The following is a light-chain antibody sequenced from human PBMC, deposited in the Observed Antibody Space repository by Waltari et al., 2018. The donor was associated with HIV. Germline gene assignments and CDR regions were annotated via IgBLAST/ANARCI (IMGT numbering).Light chain of an antibody. CDR1: SLRTYY. Sequence: SSDLTQDPAVSVALGQTVRITCQGDSLRTYYAAWYQQKPGQAPFLVVYGTNKRPAGVPDVFSGSTSGNTASLTITGAQAVDEADYYCGSRDSSGYSYGFGPGTKVTVL. J-gene: IGLJ1*01. CDR3: GSRDSSGYSYG. CDR2: GTN. V-gene: IGLV3-19*01.